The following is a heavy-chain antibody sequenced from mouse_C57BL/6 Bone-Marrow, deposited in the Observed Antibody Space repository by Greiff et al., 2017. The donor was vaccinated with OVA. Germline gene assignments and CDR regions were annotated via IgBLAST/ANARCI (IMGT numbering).Heavy chain of an antibody. V-gene: IGHV1-15*01. D-gene: IGHD1-1*01. Sequence: QVQLQQSGAELVRPGASVTLSCKASGYTFTDYEMHWVKQTPVHGLEWIGAIDPETGGTAYNQKFKGKAILTADKSSSTAYMELRSLTSEDSAVYYCTRWGRDYDGSSDVLDDWGTGTTVTVSS. CDR2: IDPETGGT. CDR1: GYTFTDYE. CDR3: TRWGRDYDGSSDVLDD. J-gene: IGHJ1*03.